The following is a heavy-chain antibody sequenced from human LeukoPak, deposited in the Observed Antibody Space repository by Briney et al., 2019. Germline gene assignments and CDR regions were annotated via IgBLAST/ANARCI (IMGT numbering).Heavy chain of an antibody. Sequence: GGSLRLSCAAYGFTFSTYAMHWVRQAPGKGLEWVTVISYDGSNKYYADSVKGRFTVSRDNSKNTLYLQMSSLRAEDTAVYYCARGPPYSSSWYFDYWGQGTLVTVSS. CDR2: ISYDGSNK. D-gene: IGHD6-13*01. CDR3: ARGPPYSSSWYFDY. CDR1: GFTFSTYA. V-gene: IGHV3-30-3*01. J-gene: IGHJ4*02.